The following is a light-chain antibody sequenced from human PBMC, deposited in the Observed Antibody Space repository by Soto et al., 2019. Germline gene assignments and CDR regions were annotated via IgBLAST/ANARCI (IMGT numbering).Light chain of an antibody. J-gene: IGKJ1*01. CDR3: QQYGSSPMT. CDR1: QSVSSSY. CDR2: GAS. Sequence: EIVLTQSPGTLSLSLGERATLSCRASQSVSSSYLAWYQQKPGQAPRLLIYGASSRATGIPDRFSGSGSGTDFTLTISRLEPEDLAVYYCQQYGSSPMTFGQGTKVDIK. V-gene: IGKV3-20*01.